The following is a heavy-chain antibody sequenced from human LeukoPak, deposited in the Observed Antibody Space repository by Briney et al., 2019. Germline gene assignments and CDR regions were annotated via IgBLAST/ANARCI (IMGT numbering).Heavy chain of an antibody. D-gene: IGHD3-3*01. CDR3: ARHRRGDFWSGYPLDWFDP. J-gene: IGHJ5*02. V-gene: IGHV4-4*07. CDR2: IYTSGST. Sequence: SETLSLTCTVSGGSIGSYDWSWIRQPAGKGLEWIGRIYTSGSTNYNPSLKSRVTMSVDTSKNQFSLKLSSVTAADTAVYYCARHRRGDFWSGYPLDWFDPWGQGTLVTVSS. CDR1: GGSIGSYD.